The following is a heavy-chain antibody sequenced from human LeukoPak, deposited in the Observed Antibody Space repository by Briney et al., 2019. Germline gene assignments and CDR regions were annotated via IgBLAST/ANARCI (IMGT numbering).Heavy chain of an antibody. J-gene: IGHJ3*02. V-gene: IGHV3-21*01. CDR1: GFTFSTYS. CDR2: ISSSSSYI. D-gene: IGHD3-10*01. CDR3: ARAQVRITMLRADALDI. Sequence: PGGSLRLSCAASGFTFSTYSMNWVRQTPGKGLEWVSSISSSSSYIYYADSVKGRFTISRDNAKNSLYLQMNSLRAEDTAVYYCARAQVRITMLRADALDIWGQGTLVTVSS.